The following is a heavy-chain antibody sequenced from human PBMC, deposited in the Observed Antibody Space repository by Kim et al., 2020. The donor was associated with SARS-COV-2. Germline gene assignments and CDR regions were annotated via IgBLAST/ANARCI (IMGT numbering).Heavy chain of an antibody. V-gene: IGHV5-10-1*01. CDR2: IDPSDSYT. Sequence: GESLKISCKGSGYSFTSYWISWVRQMPGKGLEWMGRIDPSDSYTNYSPSFQGHVTISADKSISTAYLQWSSLKASDTAMYYCARLAYYDSSGYYHPFDYWGQGTLVTVSS. D-gene: IGHD3-22*01. J-gene: IGHJ4*02. CDR3: ARLAYYDSSGYYHPFDY. CDR1: GYSFTSYW.